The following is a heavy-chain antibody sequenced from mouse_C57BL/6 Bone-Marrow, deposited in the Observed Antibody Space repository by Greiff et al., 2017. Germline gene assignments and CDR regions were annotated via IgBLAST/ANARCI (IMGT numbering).Heavy chain of an antibody. V-gene: IGHV1-18*01. J-gene: IGHJ2*01. Sequence: VQLQQSGPELVKPGASVKIPCKASGYTFTDYNMDWVKQSHGKSLEWIGDINPNNGGTIYNQKFKGKATLTVDKSSSTAYMELRSLTSEDTAVYYCARLYDGNYGGYFDYWGQGTTLTVSS. CDR2: INPNNGGT. CDR3: ARLYDGNYGGYFDY. CDR1: GYTFTDYN. D-gene: IGHD2-1*01.